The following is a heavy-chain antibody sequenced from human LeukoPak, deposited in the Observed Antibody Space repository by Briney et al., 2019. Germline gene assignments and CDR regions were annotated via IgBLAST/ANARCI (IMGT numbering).Heavy chain of an antibody. CDR2: IYSGGST. Sequence: PGGSLRLSSAASGFTVSINYMSWVRQAPRKGLEWGSVIYSGGSTYYADSVKGRFTISRDNSKNTLYLQMNSLRAEDTAVYYCARVRDSTGWYPYYFDYWGQGTMVTVSS. J-gene: IGHJ4*02. V-gene: IGHV3-53*01. D-gene: IGHD6-19*01. CDR1: GFTVSINY. CDR3: ARVRDSTGWYPYYFDY.